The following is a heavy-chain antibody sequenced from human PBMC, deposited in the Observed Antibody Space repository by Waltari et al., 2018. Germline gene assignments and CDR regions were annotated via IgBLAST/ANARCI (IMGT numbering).Heavy chain of an antibody. Sequence: EVQLLESGGGLVQPGGYLRLSCAASGFTFSNYAMSWVRQAPGKGLEWVSAISGSGGNTYYADSVKGRFTISRDNSKNTVYLQMNSLRAEDTAVYYCSTHFFDYWGQGTLVTVSS. V-gene: IGHV3-23*01. J-gene: IGHJ4*02. CDR2: ISGSGGNT. CDR1: GFTFSNYA. CDR3: STHFFDY.